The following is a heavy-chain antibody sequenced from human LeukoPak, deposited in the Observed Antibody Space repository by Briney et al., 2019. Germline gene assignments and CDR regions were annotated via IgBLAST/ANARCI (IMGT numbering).Heavy chain of an antibody. V-gene: IGHV1-46*01. D-gene: IGHD3-3*01. CDR1: GYTFTSYA. CDR3: AGGLNAKLLEWTLDY. CDR2: INPSGGST. J-gene: IGHJ4*02. Sequence: ASVTVSCKASGYTFTSYAMHWVRQAPGQGLEWMGMINPSGGSTSFAQKFQGRVTMTRDTSTSTVYMELSSLRSEDTAVYYCAGGLNAKLLEWTLDYWGQGTLVTVSS.